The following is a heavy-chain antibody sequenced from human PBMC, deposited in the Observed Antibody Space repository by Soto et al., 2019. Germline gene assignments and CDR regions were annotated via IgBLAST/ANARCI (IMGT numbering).Heavy chain of an antibody. CDR3: ARDIVLMVYDGLSWFDP. J-gene: IGHJ5*02. CDR1: GFTFSSYA. D-gene: IGHD2-8*01. V-gene: IGHV3-23*01. CDR2: ISGSGGST. Sequence: GGSLRLSCAASGFTFSSYAMSWVRQAPGKGLEWVSAISGSGGSTYYADSVKGRFTISRDNSKNTLYLQMNSLRAEDTAVYYCARDIVLMVYDGLSWFDPWGQGTLVTVSS.